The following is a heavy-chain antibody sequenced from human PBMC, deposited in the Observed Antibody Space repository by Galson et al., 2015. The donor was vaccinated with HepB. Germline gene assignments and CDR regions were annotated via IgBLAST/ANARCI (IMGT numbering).Heavy chain of an antibody. Sequence: SLRLSCAASGFTFSSYAMSWVRQAPGKGPEWVSAISGSGGSTYYADSVKGRFTISRDNSKNTLYLQMNSLRAEDTAVYYCAKGRDYYDSSGYEAFDIWGQGTMVTVSS. CDR2: ISGSGGST. V-gene: IGHV3-23*01. CDR3: AKGRDYYDSSGYEAFDI. CDR1: GFTFSSYA. J-gene: IGHJ3*02. D-gene: IGHD3-22*01.